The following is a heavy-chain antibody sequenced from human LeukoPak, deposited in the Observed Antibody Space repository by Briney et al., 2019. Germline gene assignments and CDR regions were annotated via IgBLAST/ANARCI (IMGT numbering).Heavy chain of an antibody. CDR2: MSSSGDTI. D-gene: IGHD1-26*01. Sequence: GGSLRLSCTASGFTFSDYYMPWIRQAPGKRLEWISYMSSSGDTIYYADSVKGRFTISRDNAKNSLYLQMNSLRAEDTAVYYCARDKIVGATYFDYWGQGTLVTVSS. J-gene: IGHJ4*02. CDR1: GFTFSDYY. CDR3: ARDKIVGATYFDY. V-gene: IGHV3-11*04.